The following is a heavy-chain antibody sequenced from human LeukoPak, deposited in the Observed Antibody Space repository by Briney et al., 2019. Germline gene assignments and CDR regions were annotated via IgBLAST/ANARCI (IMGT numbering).Heavy chain of an antibody. D-gene: IGHD6-19*01. CDR3: SRVGTSGWPNYFDS. CDR1: GFTFSSHW. J-gene: IGHJ4*01. V-gene: IGHV3-74*01. Sequence: GGSLRLSCAASGFTFSSHWMHWVRQAPGKGLVWASVISPDGSTTNYAEPVKGRFTISRDNAKNTLYLQMNSLRAEDTAVYYCSRVGTSGWPNYFDSWGHGTLVTVSS. CDR2: ISPDGSTT.